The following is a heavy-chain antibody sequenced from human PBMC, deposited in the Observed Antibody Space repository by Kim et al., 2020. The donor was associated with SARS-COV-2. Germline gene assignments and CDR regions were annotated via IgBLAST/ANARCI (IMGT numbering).Heavy chain of an antibody. Sequence: SETLSLTCTVSGGSISSSSYYWGWIRQPPGKGLEWIGSIYYSGSTYYNPSLKSRVTISVDTSKNQFSLKLSSVTAADTAVYYCARGSSSWIRNWFDPWGQGTLVTVSS. D-gene: IGHD6-13*01. V-gene: IGHV4-39*01. CDR3: ARGSSSWIRNWFDP. CDR1: GGSISSSSYY. J-gene: IGHJ5*02. CDR2: IYYSGST.